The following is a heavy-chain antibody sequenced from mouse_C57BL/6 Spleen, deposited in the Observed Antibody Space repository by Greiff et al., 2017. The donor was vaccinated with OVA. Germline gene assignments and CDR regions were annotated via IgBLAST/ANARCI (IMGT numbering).Heavy chain of an antibody. CDR1: GYAFSSSW. V-gene: IGHV1-82*01. D-gene: IGHD3-2*02. CDR3: ARGRAAQARGYFDY. Sequence: VHLVESGPELVKPGASVKISCKASGYAFSSSWMNWVKQRPGKGLEWIGRIYPGDGDTNYNGKFKGKATLTADKSSSTAYMQLSSLTSEDSAVYFCARGRAAQARGYFDYWGQGTTLTVSS. J-gene: IGHJ2*01. CDR2: IYPGDGDT.